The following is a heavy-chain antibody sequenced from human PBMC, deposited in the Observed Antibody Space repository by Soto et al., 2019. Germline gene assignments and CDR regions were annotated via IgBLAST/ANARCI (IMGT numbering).Heavy chain of an antibody. Sequence: GESLKISCKASGYSFTAYWIAWVRQMPGKGLEWMGIINPGDSDIRYSPSFQGQVTISADNSISIAYLQWSSLRASDTAMYYCARHEQFYYYYYGMDVWGQGTAVTVSS. D-gene: IGHD4-4*01. CDR2: INPGDSDI. CDR1: GYSFTAYW. V-gene: IGHV5-51*01. CDR3: ARHEQFYYYYYGMDV. J-gene: IGHJ6*02.